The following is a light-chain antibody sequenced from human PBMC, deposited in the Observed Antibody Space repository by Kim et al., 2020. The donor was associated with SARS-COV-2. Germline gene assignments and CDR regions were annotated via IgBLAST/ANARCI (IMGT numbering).Light chain of an antibody. J-gene: IGKJ1*01. CDR1: QKLGSYF. CDR3: QQYGSSPRT. CDR2: DAY. V-gene: IGKV3-20*01. Sequence: PEERATHPCRAGQKLGSYFLAWYQQKPGQAPRLLNDDAYSRATGIPDRFSGSGSGTDFTLTISRLEPEDFALYYCQQYGSSPRTFGQGTKVDIK.